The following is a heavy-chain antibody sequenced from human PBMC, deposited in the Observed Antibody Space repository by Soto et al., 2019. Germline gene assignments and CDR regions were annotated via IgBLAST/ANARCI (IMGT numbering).Heavy chain of an antibody. CDR2: IYYSGST. CDR1: GGFIISDY. CDR3: ARDILTGRMGMDV. Sequence: QVQLQESGPGLVKPSETLSLTCTVSGGFIISDYWIWIRQPPGQGLEWIGYIYYSGSTNYNPSLGCRITIPQDTSKKQFSLQLSSVTAADTAVYYCARDILTGRMGMDVWGQGTTVTVSS. D-gene: IGHD3-9*01. V-gene: IGHV4-59*01. J-gene: IGHJ6*02.